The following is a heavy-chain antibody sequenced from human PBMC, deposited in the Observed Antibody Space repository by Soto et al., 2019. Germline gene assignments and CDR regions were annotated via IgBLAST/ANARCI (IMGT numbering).Heavy chain of an antibody. CDR1: GFTFSGHA. J-gene: IGHJ4*02. V-gene: IGHV3-30*18. Sequence: PGGSLRLSCAASGFTFSGHAMHWVRQAPGKGLDWVSIISFDGSRTYYADSVKGRFTISRDNSKNTLYLQMNSLRPEDTAIYYCAKDEGVEGTLGLPNGNEYWSLGVLVTVSS. CDR3: AKDEGVEGTLGLPNGNEY. D-gene: IGHD1-26*01. CDR2: ISFDGSRT.